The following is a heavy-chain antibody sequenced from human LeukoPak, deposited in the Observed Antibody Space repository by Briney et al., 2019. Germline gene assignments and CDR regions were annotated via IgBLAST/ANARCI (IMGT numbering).Heavy chain of an antibody. J-gene: IGHJ4*02. CDR1: GDSISSYLYY. CDR3: ARQRRVTSSGWSGRSEKYFDS. V-gene: IGHV4-39*01. D-gene: IGHD6-19*01. CDR2: IYYDGST. Sequence: SETLSLTCTVSGDSISSYLYYWGWIRQPPGKGLEWIGTIYYDGSTFYNPSLKSRVTISVDTSKKQFSLKLTSVTAADTAAYYCARQRRVTSSGWSGRSEKYFDSWGQETLVTVSS.